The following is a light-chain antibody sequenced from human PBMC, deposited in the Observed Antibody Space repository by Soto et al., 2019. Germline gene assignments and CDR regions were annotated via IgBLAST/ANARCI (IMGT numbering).Light chain of an antibody. J-gene: IGLJ2*01. CDR3: AAWDDSLNGLVV. Sequence: QSVLTQPPSASGTPGQRVTISCSGSSSNIGSNTVNWYQQLTGTAPKLLIYSNNQRPSEVPDRFSGSKSGTSASLAISGLQSEDEADYYCAAWDDSLNGLVVFGGGTKLTVL. V-gene: IGLV1-44*01. CDR1: SSNIGSNT. CDR2: SNN.